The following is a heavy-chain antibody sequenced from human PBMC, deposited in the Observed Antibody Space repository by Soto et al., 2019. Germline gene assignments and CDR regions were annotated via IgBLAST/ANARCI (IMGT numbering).Heavy chain of an antibody. CDR1: GGSISSSSYY. Sequence: SETLSLTCTVSGGSISSSSYYWGWIRQPPGKGLEWIGSIYYSGSTYYNPSLKSRVTISVDTSKNQFSLKLSSVTAADTAVYYCARHYGWRDYYYYGMDAWGQGTTVTVSS. V-gene: IGHV4-39*01. CDR3: ARHYGWRDYYYYGMDA. J-gene: IGHJ6*02. CDR2: IYYSGST. D-gene: IGHD3-16*01.